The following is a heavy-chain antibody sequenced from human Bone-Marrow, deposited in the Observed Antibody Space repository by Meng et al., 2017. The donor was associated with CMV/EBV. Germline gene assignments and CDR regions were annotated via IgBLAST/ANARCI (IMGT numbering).Heavy chain of an antibody. J-gene: IGHJ4*02. D-gene: IGHD1-1*01. CDR2: IIPIFGTA. CDR1: GGTFSSYA. Sequence: SVKVSCKASGGTFSSYAISWVRQAPGQGLEWMGGIIPIFGTANYAQKFQGRVTITTDESTRTAYMELGSLRSEDTAVYYCAAEEYNWNDARSQFDYWGQGTLVTVSS. V-gene: IGHV1-69*05. CDR3: AAEEYNWNDARSQFDY.